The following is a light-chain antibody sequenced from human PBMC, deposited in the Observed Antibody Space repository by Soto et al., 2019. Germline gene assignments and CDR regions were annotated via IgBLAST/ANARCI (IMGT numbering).Light chain of an antibody. CDR1: PSDIGGYNY. J-gene: IGLJ2*01. Sequence: QSALTQPASVSGSPGHSITISCTGTPSDIGGYNYVSWYQQHPGKAPKLIIYEVTHRPSGVSDRFSGSKSGNTASQTISGLLAEDEADYYCSSYASSSTLVLFGGGTKVTVL. V-gene: IGLV2-14*01. CDR2: EVT. CDR3: SSYASSSTLVL.